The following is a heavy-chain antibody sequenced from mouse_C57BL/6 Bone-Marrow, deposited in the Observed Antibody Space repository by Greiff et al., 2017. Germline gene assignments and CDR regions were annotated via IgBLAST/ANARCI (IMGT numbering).Heavy chain of an antibody. CDR3: TTCPPYYGSVDY. CDR2: IDPENGDT. D-gene: IGHD1-1*01. CDR1: GFNIKDDY. V-gene: IGHV14-4*01. J-gene: IGHJ2*01. Sequence: EVQLQQSGAELVRPGASVKLSCTASGFNIKDDYMHWVKQRPEQGLEWIGWIDPENGDTEYASKFQGKATITADTSSNTAYLQLSSLTSEDTAVYYCTTCPPYYGSVDYWGQGTTLTVSS.